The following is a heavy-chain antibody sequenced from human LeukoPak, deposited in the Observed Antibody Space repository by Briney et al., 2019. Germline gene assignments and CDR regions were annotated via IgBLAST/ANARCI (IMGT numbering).Heavy chain of an antibody. D-gene: IGHD6-13*01. CDR1: GGSFSGYY. CDR3: ASAPWTYSSDY. J-gene: IGHJ4*02. Sequence: SETLSLTCAVYGGSFSGYYWSWIRQPPGKGLEWIGSIYYSGSTYYNPSLKSRVTISVDTSKNQFSLKLSSVTAADTAVYYCASAPWTYSSDYWGQGTLVTVSS. CDR2: IYYSGST. V-gene: IGHV4-34*01.